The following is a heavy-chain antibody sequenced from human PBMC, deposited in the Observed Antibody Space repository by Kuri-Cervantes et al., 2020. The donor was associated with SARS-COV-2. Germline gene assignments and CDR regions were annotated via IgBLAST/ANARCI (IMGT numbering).Heavy chain of an antibody. J-gene: IGHJ6*02. D-gene: IGHD3-10*01. Sequence: ASVKVSCKASGYTFTGYYMHWVRQAPGQGLEWMGWINPNSGGTNYAQKFQGWVTMTRDTSISTAYMELSRLRSDDTAVYYCATGMVRGLIQSYYYGMDVWGQGTTVTVSS. CDR3: ATGMVRGLIQSYYYGMDV. CDR2: INPNSGGT. V-gene: IGHV1-2*04. CDR1: GYTFTGYY.